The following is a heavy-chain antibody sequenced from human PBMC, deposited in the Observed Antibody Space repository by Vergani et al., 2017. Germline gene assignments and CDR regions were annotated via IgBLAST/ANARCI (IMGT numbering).Heavy chain of an antibody. J-gene: IGHJ3*02. CDR2: IIPLFGTA. Sequence: QVQLVQSGAEVKKPGSSVKVSCKASGGTFISYAISWVRQAPGQGLEWMGGIIPLFGTANYAQKFQGRVTITADESTSTAYMELSSLRSEDTAVYYCARPIGLGGSMAFDIWGQGTMVTVSS. V-gene: IGHV1-69*01. D-gene: IGHD3-16*01. CDR1: GGTFISYA. CDR3: ARPIGLGGSMAFDI.